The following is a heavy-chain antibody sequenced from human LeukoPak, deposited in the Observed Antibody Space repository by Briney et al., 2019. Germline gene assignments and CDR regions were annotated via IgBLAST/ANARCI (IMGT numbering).Heavy chain of an antibody. D-gene: IGHD6-13*01. V-gene: IGHV1-69*04. CDR3: ARLGIAAAGTLFDY. CDR2: IIPILGIA. J-gene: IGHJ4*02. Sequence: GASVKVSCKASGGTFSSYAISWVRQAPGQGLEWMGRIIPILGIANYAQKFQGRVTITADKSTSTANMELSSLRSEDTAVYYCARLGIAAAGTLFDYWGQGTLVTVSS. CDR1: GGTFSSYA.